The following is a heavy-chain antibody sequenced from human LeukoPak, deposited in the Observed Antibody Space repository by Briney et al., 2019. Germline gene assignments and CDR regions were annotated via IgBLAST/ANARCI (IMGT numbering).Heavy chain of an antibody. CDR1: GFTFSSYG. D-gene: IGHD3-22*01. Sequence: PGGSLRLSCAASGFTFSSYGMNWVRQAPGKELEWVSVIYTGGGRYYADSVRGRFTISRDTSKNMVFLQMNSLRAEDTAVYYCARDLYRIVVVPHYFDYWGQGTLVTVSS. J-gene: IGHJ4*02. CDR2: IYTGGGR. V-gene: IGHV3-66*01. CDR3: ARDLYRIVVVPHYFDY.